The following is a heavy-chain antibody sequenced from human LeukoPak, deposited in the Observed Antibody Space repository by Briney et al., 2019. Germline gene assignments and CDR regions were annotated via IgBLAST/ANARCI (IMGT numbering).Heavy chain of an antibody. CDR1: GYSFTSYG. D-gene: IGHD6-13*01. CDR2: ISAYNGNT. J-gene: IGHJ4*02. CDR3: ARSYSSSWYLMT. Sequence: GESLKISCKGSGYSFTSYGISWVRQAPGQGLEWMGWISAYNGNTNYAQKLQGRVTMTTDTSTSTAYMELRSLRSDDTAVYYCARSYSSSWYLMTWGQGTLVTVSS. V-gene: IGHV1-18*01.